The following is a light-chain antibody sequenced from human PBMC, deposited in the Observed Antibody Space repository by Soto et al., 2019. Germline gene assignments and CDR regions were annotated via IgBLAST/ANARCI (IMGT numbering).Light chain of an antibody. CDR1: QSVSASY. J-gene: IGKJ3*01. CDR3: QQYDTSPLFT. CDR2: GSS. V-gene: IGKV3-20*01. Sequence: EIILTQSPGTLSLSPGERATLSCRASQSVSASYLAWYQQKPGQAPRLLIYGSSSRATGIPDRFSGSGSGTDFTLTISRLEPEDFAVYYCQQYDTSPLFTFGPGTKVIS.